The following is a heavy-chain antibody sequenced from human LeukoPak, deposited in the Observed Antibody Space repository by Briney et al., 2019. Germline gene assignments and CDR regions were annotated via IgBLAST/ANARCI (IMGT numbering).Heavy chain of an antibody. CDR2: IRQEGSEK. J-gene: IGHJ4*02. Sequence: GGSLRLSCVASGFTFTRYCMSWVRQAPGKGLEWVANIRQEGSEKSYVDSVKGRFTISRDNAKNSVYLQMSSLRAEDTAVYYCAGEYSSGWFYYDYWGQGTLVTVSS. V-gene: IGHV3-7*04. D-gene: IGHD6-19*01. CDR3: AGEYSSGWFYYDY. CDR1: GFTFTRYC.